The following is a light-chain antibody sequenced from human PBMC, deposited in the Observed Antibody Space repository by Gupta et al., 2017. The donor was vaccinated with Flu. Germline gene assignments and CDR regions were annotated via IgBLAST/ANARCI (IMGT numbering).Light chain of an antibody. CDR1: QSISNY. V-gene: IGKV3-11*01. CDR2: DGS. J-gene: IGKJ4*01. Sequence: DIVLTQSPATLSLSPGETATVSCRSSQSISNYLAWYQHIPGQAPRLLFYDGSTRATGIPARFSASWSGTDFALTISSLEPEDFAVYYCQQRIIWPPTFGGGTKVEI. CDR3: QQRIIWPPT.